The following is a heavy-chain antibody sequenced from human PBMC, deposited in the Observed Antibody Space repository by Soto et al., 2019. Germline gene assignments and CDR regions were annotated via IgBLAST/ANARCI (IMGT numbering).Heavy chain of an antibody. CDR3: AKVPGGTGDDAFDI. J-gene: IGHJ3*02. D-gene: IGHD7-27*01. Sequence: GGSLRLSCAASGFTFDDYAMHWVRQAPGKGLEWVSLISGDGGSTYYADSVKGRFTISRDNSKNSLYLQMNSLRTEDTALYYCAKVPGGTGDDAFDIWGQGTMVTVSS. CDR1: GFTFDDYA. CDR2: ISGDGGST. V-gene: IGHV3-43*02.